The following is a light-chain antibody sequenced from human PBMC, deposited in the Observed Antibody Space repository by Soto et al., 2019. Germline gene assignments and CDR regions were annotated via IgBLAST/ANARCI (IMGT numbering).Light chain of an antibody. CDR2: GAS. Sequence: EIVMTQSPATLSVSPGERATLSCRASQSVSVNLAWYQQKPGQAPRLLIYGASTRATGIPAKFSGSGSETDFTLTISRLEPEDFALYYCQQYGSSAPITFGQGTRLEIK. CDR3: QQYGSSAPIT. V-gene: IGKV3-15*01. J-gene: IGKJ5*01. CDR1: QSVSVN.